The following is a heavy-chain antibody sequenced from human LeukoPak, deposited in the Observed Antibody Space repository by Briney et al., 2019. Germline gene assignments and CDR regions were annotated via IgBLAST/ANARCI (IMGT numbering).Heavy chain of an antibody. CDR3: ATPLVVVPAADYYYYGMDV. Sequence: GGSLRLSCAASGFTFSSYAMSWVRQAPGKGLEWVSAISGSGGSTYYADSVKGRFTISRDNSKNTLYLRMNSLRAEDTAVYYCATPLVVVPAADYYYYGMDVWGQGTTVTVSS. V-gene: IGHV3-23*01. CDR2: ISGSGGST. D-gene: IGHD2-2*01. J-gene: IGHJ6*02. CDR1: GFTFSSYA.